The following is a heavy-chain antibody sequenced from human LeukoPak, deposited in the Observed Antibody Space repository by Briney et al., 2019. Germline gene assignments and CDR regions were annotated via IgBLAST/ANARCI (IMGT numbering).Heavy chain of an antibody. Sequence: SETLSLTCAVYGGSFSGYYWSWIRQPPGKGLEWIGEINHSGSTNYNPSPKSRVTISVDTSKNQFSLKLSSVTAADTAVYYCARGPVSLLKLLGLDYWGQGTLVTVSS. D-gene: IGHD2-21*01. CDR2: INHSGST. CDR1: GGSFSGYY. J-gene: IGHJ4*02. CDR3: ARGPVSLLKLLGLDY. V-gene: IGHV4-34*01.